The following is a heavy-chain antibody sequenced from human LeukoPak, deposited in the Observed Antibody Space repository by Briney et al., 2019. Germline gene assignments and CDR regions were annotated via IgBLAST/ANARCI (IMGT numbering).Heavy chain of an antibody. Sequence: GGSLRLSCAACGFTFSSHWMSWVRRAPGKGLEWVANIKQDGSEKYYVDSVKGRFTISRDNDKNSLYLQMNSLRAEDTAVYYCASWGKGHYFDYWGQGTLVNVSS. CDR3: ASWGKGHYFDY. CDR1: GFTFSSHW. J-gene: IGHJ4*02. D-gene: IGHD3-16*01. V-gene: IGHV3-7*01. CDR2: IKQDGSEK.